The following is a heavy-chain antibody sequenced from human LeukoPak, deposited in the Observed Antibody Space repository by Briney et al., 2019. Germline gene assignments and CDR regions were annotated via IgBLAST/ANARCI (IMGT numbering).Heavy chain of an antibody. D-gene: IGHD3-10*01. CDR2: IYYSGST. J-gene: IGHJ4*02. CDR1: GGSISSYY. V-gene: IGHV4-59*08. CDR3: ARTSYYYGSGSHSFDY. Sequence: SETLSLTCTVSGGSISSYYWSWIRQPPGKGLEWIGYIYYSGSTNYNPSLKSRVTISVDASKNQFSLKLSSVTAADTAVYYCARTSYYYGSGSHSFDYWGQGTLVTVSS.